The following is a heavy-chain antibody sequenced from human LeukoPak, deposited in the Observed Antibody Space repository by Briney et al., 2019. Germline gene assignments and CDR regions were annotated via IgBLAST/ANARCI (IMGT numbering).Heavy chain of an antibody. J-gene: IGHJ5*02. Sequence: GGSLRLSCAASGFTFSSYGMSWVRQAPGKGLEWVSSISRSGGTTYYADSVKGRFTISRDNSKNTLYLQMNSLRAEDTAVYYCARTTKILAWFDPWGQGTLVTVSS. CDR1: GFTFSSYG. D-gene: IGHD1-14*01. CDR2: ISRSGGTT. CDR3: ARTTKILAWFDP. V-gene: IGHV3-23*01.